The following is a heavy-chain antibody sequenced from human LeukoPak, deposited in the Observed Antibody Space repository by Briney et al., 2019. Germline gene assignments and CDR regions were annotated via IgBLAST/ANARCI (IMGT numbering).Heavy chain of an antibody. D-gene: IGHD2-21*01. CDR2: IYPGDSGT. J-gene: IGHJ3*02. V-gene: IGHV5-51*01. CDR3: ARPSAYCGGDCYPDAFDI. CDR1: GYSFTSYW. Sequence: GESLKISCKGSGYSFTSYWIGWVRQMPGKGLEWMGIIYPGDSGTRYSPSFQGQVTISADKSISTAYLQWSSLKASDTAMYYCARPSAYCGGDCYPDAFDIWGQGTMVTVSS.